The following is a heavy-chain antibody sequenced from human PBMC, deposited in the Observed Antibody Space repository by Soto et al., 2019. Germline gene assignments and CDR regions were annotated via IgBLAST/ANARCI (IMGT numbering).Heavy chain of an antibody. CDR3: ARDKSRLQLGGNYYYILDV. V-gene: IGHV1-69*12. CDR1: GGTFSNSA. CDR2: IMPVFRTP. J-gene: IGHJ6*02. Sequence: QVQLDQSGAEVKKPGSSVKLSCKASGGTFSNSAISCVRQAPGQGLEWMGGIMPVFRTPDYAQKFQGRVTITADESTTTAYMELSGLKPDDTAVYYCARDKSRLQLGGNYYYILDVWGQGTTVTVSS. D-gene: IGHD2-15*01.